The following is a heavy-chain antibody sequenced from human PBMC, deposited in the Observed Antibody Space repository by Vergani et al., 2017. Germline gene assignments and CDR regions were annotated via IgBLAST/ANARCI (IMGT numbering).Heavy chain of an antibody. J-gene: IGHJ5*02. CDR2: IYWNDDK. D-gene: IGHD3-10*01. CDR1: GFSLSTSGVG. V-gene: IGHV2-5*01. CDR3: AHPPRGLLWFGELLS. Sequence: QIPLKESGPTLVKPTQTLTLTCTFSGFSLSTSGVGVGWIRQPPGKALEWLALIYWNDDKRYSPSLKSRLTITKDTSKNQVVLTMTNMDPVDTATYYCAHPPRGLLWFGELLSWGQGTLVTVSS.